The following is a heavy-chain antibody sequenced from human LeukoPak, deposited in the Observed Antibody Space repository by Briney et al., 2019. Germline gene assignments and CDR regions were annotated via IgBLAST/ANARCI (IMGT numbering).Heavy chain of an antibody. CDR2: INHSGST. Sequence: SETLSLTCAVYGGSFSGYYWSWIRQPPGKGLEWIGEINHSGSTNYNPSLKSRVTISVDTSKNQLSLKLSPVTAADTAVYYCATAHGRYCSSTSCSRRRFFDLWGRGTLVTVSS. D-gene: IGHD2-2*01. CDR1: GGSFSGYY. J-gene: IGHJ2*01. CDR3: ATAHGRYCSSTSCSRRRFFDL. V-gene: IGHV4-34*01.